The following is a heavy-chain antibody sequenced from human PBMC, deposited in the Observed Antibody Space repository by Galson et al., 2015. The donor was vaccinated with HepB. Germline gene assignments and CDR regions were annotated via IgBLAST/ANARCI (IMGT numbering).Heavy chain of an antibody. CDR2: ISAYNGNT. Sequence: SVKVSCKASGYAFTSHGISWVRQAPGQGLEWMGWISAYNGNTNYPQKLQGRVTMTTDTATSTAYMELRSLRSDDTAVYYCARDDVEDALTSSGQKNWFDPWGQGTLVIVSS. CDR1: GYAFTSHG. J-gene: IGHJ5*02. V-gene: IGHV1-18*04. D-gene: IGHD6-19*01. CDR3: ARDDVEDALTSSGQKNWFDP.